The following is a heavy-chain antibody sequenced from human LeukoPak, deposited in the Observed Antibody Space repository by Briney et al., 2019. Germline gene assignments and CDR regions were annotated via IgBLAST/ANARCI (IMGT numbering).Heavy chain of an antibody. CDR2: IYYSGST. J-gene: IGHJ3*02. Sequence: SETLSLTCTVSGRSISSSSYYWSWIRQPPGKGLEWISYIYYSGSTNYNPSLKSRVTISVDTSKNQFSLKLSSVTAADTAVYYCARPMRDSSGYADAFDIWGQGTMVTVSS. CDR1: GRSISSSSYY. CDR3: ARPMRDSSGYADAFDI. V-gene: IGHV4-61*05. D-gene: IGHD3-22*01.